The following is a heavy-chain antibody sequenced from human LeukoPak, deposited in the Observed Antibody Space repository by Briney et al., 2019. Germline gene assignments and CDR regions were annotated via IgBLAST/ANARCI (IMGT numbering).Heavy chain of an antibody. CDR2: MNPNSGNT. CDR1: GYTFTSYD. D-gene: IGHD2-15*01. Sequence: ASVKVSCKASGYTFTSYDINWVRQATGQGPEWMGWMNPNSGNTGYAQKFQGRVTMTRNNSISTAYMELSSLRSEDTAVYYCARALRVGRYSADYWGQGTLVTVPS. J-gene: IGHJ4*02. CDR3: ARALRVGRYSADY. V-gene: IGHV1-8*02.